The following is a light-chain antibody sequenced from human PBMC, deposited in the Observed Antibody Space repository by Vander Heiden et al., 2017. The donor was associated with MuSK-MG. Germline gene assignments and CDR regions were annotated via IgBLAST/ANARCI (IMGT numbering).Light chain of an antibody. CDR2: STN. Sequence: QTVVTQEPSFSVSPGGPVTLTCGLSSGSVSTSYYPSWYQQTPGQAPRTLIYSTNTRSSGVPDRFSGSILGNTAALTITGAQADDEADYYCVLYMGSGINWVFGGGTKLTAL. J-gene: IGLJ3*02. CDR1: SGSVSTSYY. V-gene: IGLV8-61*01. CDR3: VLYMGSGINWV.